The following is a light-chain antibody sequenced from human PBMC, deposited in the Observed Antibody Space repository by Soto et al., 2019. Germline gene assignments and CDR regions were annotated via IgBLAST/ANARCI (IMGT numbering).Light chain of an antibody. V-gene: IGKV1-5*03. CDR2: KAS. CDR1: QTISSW. J-gene: IGKJ1*01. Sequence: DIQMTQSPSTLSGSVGDRVTITCRASQTISSWLAWYQQKPVKAPKLLIYKASTLKSGVPSRFSGSGSGTEFTLTISSLQPDDFASYYCQQYNSYSEAFGQGTKVAIK. CDR3: QQYNSYSEA.